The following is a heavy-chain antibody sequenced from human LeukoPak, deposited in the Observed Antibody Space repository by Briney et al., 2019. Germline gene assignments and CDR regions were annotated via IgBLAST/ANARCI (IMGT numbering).Heavy chain of an antibody. CDR2: IGAYNGNT. Sequence: ASVKVSCKASGYTFTGYGISWVRQAPGQGLEWMGWIGAYNGNTNYAQKLQGRVTMTTDTSTSTAYMELRSLRSDDTAVYYCARVPFYGGNSFWYFDLWGRGTLVTVSS. D-gene: IGHD4-23*01. V-gene: IGHV1-18*01. CDR1: GYTFTGYG. J-gene: IGHJ2*01. CDR3: ARVPFYGGNSFWYFDL.